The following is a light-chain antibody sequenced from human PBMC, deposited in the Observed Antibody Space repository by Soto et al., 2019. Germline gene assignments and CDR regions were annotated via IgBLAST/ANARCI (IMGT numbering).Light chain of an antibody. CDR2: STN. CDR1: NSNIGSNA. CDR3: AAWDGSLNGYV. Sequence: QSVLTQPASASGTPGQSVTISCSGSNSNIGSNAVNWYQQSPGAAPTLLIYSTNERPSGVPDRFSGSKSGTSASLAISGLQSEDEADYHCAAWDGSLNGYVFGSGTQVTVL. V-gene: IGLV1-44*01. J-gene: IGLJ1*01.